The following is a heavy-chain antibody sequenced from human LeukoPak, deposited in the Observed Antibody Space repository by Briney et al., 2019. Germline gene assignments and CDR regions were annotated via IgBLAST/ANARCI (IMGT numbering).Heavy chain of an antibody. J-gene: IGHJ3*02. Sequence: GGSLRLSCAASGFTFGSYGVNWVRQAPGKGLEWVSYISSSSSTIYYADSVKGRFAISRDDAENSLYLQMNSLRDDDTAVYYCARGLTRRAFDIWGQGTMVTVSS. CDR2: ISSSSSTI. CDR3: ARGLTRRAFDI. V-gene: IGHV3-48*02. D-gene: IGHD3/OR15-3a*01. CDR1: GFTFGSYG.